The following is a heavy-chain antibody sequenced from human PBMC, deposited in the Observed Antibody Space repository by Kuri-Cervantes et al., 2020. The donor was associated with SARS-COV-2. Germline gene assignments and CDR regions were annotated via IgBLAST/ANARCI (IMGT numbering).Heavy chain of an antibody. CDR2: ISYDGSNK. J-gene: IGHJ3*02. V-gene: IGHV3-30-3*01. CDR1: RFSFRRYK. CDR3: ARVYSGSYVGASDI. Sequence: LSLTCAASRFSFRRYKMRWVRQAPGKGLEWVAVISYDGSNKYYADSVKGRFTISRDNSKNTLYLQMNSLRAEDTAVYYCARVYSGSYVGASDIWGQGTMVTVSS. D-gene: IGHD1-26*01.